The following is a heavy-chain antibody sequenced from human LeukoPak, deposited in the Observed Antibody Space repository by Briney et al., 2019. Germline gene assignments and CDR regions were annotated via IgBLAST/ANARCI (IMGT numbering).Heavy chain of an antibody. D-gene: IGHD6-6*01. Sequence: GGSLRLSCAASGFTFGNYAMHWVRQTPGKGLEWVAVISYDGTNKYYADSVKGRLTISRDNSKNTLSLQMNSLRTEDTAVYYCARGHLSSLFDIWGQGTMVTVSS. J-gene: IGHJ3*02. V-gene: IGHV3-30-3*01. CDR2: ISYDGTNK. CDR3: ARGHLSSLFDI. CDR1: GFTFGNYA.